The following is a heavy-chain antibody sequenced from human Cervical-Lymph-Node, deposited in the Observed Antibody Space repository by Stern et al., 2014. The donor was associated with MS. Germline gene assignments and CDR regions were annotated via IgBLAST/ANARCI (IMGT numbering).Heavy chain of an antibody. J-gene: IGHJ4*02. CDR2: VYYSGAT. CDR1: GDSISSYTHY. D-gene: IGHD4/OR15-4a*01. Sequence: QVQLQESGPGLVKPSETLSLTCAVSGDSISSYTHYWAWIRQPPGKGLEWIGSVYYSGATYYTPSLKSPVTIPVDPSKNPFSLGLNSVTAADTAAGAACPFDLWGQGTLVTVSS. V-gene: IGHV4-39*02. CDR3: CPFDL.